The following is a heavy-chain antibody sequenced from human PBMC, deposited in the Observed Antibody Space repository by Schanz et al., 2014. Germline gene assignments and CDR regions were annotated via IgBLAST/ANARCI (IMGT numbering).Heavy chain of an antibody. J-gene: IGHJ5*02. D-gene: IGHD4-17*01. V-gene: IGHV1-69*02. CDR2: IIPVLAIA. CDR1: GGTFSSYT. Sequence: QVQLVQSGAEVKKPGSSVKVSCTASGGTFSSYTISWIRQAPGQGLEWMGRIIPVLAIADYAQKFQGRVTITADKSTSTAYMELSSLNSDDTAVYYCAPLDYADSVSWGQGTLVTVSS. CDR3: APLDYADSVS.